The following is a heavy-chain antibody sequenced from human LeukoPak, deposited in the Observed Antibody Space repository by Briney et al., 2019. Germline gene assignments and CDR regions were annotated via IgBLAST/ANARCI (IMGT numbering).Heavy chain of an antibody. Sequence: PGGSLRLSCAASGFTFSSYSMNWVRQAPGKGLEWVSFIYSDNTHYSDSVKGRFTISRDNSKNTLHLQMNSLRAEDTAVYYCARRAGAYSHPYDYWGQGTLVTVSS. CDR1: GFTFSSYS. J-gene: IGHJ4*02. D-gene: IGHD4/OR15-4a*01. CDR2: IYSDNT. CDR3: ARRAGAYSHPYDY. V-gene: IGHV3-53*01.